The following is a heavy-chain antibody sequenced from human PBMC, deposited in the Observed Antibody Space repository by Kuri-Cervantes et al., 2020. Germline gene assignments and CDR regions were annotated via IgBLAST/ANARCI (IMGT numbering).Heavy chain of an antibody. CDR3: ARDWYYYDSSGYYDPYYYYYYGMDV. Sequence: GESLKISCTASGFTFGDYAMSWFRQAPGKGLEWVGFIRSKAYGGTTEYAASVKGRFTISRDDSKSIAYLQMNSLKAEDTAVYYCARDWYYYDSSGYYDPYYYYYYGMDVWGQGTTVTVSS. CDR2: IRSKAYGGTT. J-gene: IGHJ6*02. V-gene: IGHV3-49*03. D-gene: IGHD3-22*01. CDR1: GFTFGDYA.